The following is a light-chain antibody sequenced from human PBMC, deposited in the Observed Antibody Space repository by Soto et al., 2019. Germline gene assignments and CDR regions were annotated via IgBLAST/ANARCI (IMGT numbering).Light chain of an antibody. V-gene: IGKV3-11*01. Sequence: EIVLTQSPATLSLSPGERATLSCRATQSVSSYLAWYQQKPDQAPRLLIYDASNRATGIPARFSGSGSGTDFTLTISSLEPEDFAVYYCQQRGNWPYTLGQGTKLEIK. CDR1: QSVSSY. CDR2: DAS. J-gene: IGKJ2*01. CDR3: QQRGNWPYT.